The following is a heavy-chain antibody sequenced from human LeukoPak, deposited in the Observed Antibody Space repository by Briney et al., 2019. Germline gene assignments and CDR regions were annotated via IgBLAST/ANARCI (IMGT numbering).Heavy chain of an antibody. CDR3: AVMGVGGNSLWGFDP. CDR1: GGSISSSSYY. D-gene: IGHD4-23*01. Sequence: SETLSLTCTVSGGSISSSSYYWGWIRQPPGKGLEWIGSIYYSGSTFYNPSLKSRVTISVDTSKNQFSLKLTSVTAADTAVYYCAVMGVGGNSLWGFDPWGQGTLVTVPS. J-gene: IGHJ5*02. V-gene: IGHV4-39*01. CDR2: IYYSGST.